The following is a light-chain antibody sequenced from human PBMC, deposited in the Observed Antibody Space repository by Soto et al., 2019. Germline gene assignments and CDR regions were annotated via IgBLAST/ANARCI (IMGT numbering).Light chain of an antibody. CDR3: QQYNDYPWT. V-gene: IGKV1-5*01. CDR2: DAS. Sequence: DIQMTQSPSTLSASVGDRVTLTCRASQSISSWLAWYQQKPGKAPNLLIYDASSSQSGVPSRFSGSGSGTEFTLTISSLQPDDFATYYYQQYNDYPWTFGQGTKVEIK. J-gene: IGKJ1*01. CDR1: QSISSW.